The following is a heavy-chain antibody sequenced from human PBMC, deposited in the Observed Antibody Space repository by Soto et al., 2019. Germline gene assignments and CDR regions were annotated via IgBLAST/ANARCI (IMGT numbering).Heavy chain of an antibody. CDR2: ISNDGSST. CDR3: ARRYYDSSGYPA. V-gene: IGHV3-48*01. Sequence: GGSLRLSCAASGFSFSDYTMNWVRQAPGKGLEWIAYISNDGSSTFYADSVEGRFTISRDNAKNSVYLLLNTLRVEDTAVYYCARRYYDSSGYPAWGHGTLVTVSS. J-gene: IGHJ5*01. CDR1: GFSFSDYT. D-gene: IGHD3-22*01.